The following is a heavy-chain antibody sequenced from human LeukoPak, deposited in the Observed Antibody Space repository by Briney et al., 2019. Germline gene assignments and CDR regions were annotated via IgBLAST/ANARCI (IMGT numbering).Heavy chain of an antibody. CDR3: ARGPRFLEWLRYYYYYMDV. J-gene: IGHJ6*03. CDR1: GYTFTSYD. CDR2: MNPNSGNT. D-gene: IGHD3-3*01. V-gene: IGHV1-8*01. Sequence: ASVKVSCKASGYTFTSYDINWVRQAPGQGLEWMGWMNPNSGNTGYAQKFQGRVTMTRNTSISTAYMELSSLGSEDTAVYYCARGPRFLEWLRYYYYYMDVWGKGTTVTVSS.